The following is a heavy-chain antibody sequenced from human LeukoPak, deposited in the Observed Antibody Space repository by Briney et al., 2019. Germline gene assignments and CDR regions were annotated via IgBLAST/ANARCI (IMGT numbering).Heavy chain of an antibody. V-gene: IGHV3-74*01. CDR2: INSDGRST. CDR1: GFTFSSYW. Sequence: GGSLRLSCAAYGFTFSSYWMHWVRQGPGKGLVWVSRINSDGRSTSYADSVKGRFTISRDNAKNTLYLQMNSLRAEDTAVYYCARDHLSSGSSPDYYYYYYMDVWGKGTTVTISS. CDR3: ARDHLSSGSSPDYYYYYYMDV. D-gene: IGHD6-19*01. J-gene: IGHJ6*03.